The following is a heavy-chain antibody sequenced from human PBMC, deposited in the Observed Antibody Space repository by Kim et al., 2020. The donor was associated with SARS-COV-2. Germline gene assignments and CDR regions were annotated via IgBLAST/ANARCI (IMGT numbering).Heavy chain of an antibody. CDR3: AKGPRESGHYHYFDY. D-gene: IGHD3-22*01. V-gene: IGHV3-23*02. J-gene: IGHJ4*02. Sequence: GDSVGGRFTSSRDNSKNTLYLQMNGLRAEDTARYYCAKGPRESGHYHYFDYWGQGTLVSVSS.